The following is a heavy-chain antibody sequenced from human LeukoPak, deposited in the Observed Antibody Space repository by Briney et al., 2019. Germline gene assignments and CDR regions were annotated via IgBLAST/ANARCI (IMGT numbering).Heavy chain of an antibody. J-gene: IGHJ6*03. CDR1: GRPNHRHY. V-gene: IGHV4-59*07. Sequence: PSDTLSLPCCLSGRPNHRHYWRCVRHSPGKGLEWIGYISNSGSTDYNPALRSRVTISIDTYKGQFYLELNSVTAADSAIYYCVRYALEGDYSYYYMDVWGRGTTVTVSS. D-gene: IGHD2-8*01. CDR2: ISNSGST. CDR3: VRYALEGDYSYYYMDV.